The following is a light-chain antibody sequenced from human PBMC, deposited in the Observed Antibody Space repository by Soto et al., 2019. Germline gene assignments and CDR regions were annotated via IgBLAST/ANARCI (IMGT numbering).Light chain of an antibody. CDR1: SSDVGGYNY. Sequence: SALTQPASVSGSPGQSITISCTGTSSDVGGYNYVSWYQQLPGKAPKLMIYEVSNRHSGISDRFSGSKSGNTASLTISGLQGDDEADYYCTSFTFSSSLVFGTGTKLTVL. J-gene: IGLJ1*01. CDR3: TSFTFSSSLV. V-gene: IGLV2-14*01. CDR2: EVS.